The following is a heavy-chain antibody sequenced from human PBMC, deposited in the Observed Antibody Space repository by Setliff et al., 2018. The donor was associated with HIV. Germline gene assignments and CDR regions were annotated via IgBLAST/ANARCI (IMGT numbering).Heavy chain of an antibody. D-gene: IGHD2-15*01. V-gene: IGHV3-33*06. J-gene: IGHJ4*02. CDR1: GFTFSGYG. Sequence: GGSLRLSCAASGFTFSGYGMHWVRQAPGKGLEWVAVIWYDGSNKYYADSVKGRFTISRDNSKNTLYLQMNSLRAEDTAVYYCAKDRVVVAATPIYWGQGTLVTVS. CDR2: IWYDGSNK. CDR3: AKDRVVVAATPIY.